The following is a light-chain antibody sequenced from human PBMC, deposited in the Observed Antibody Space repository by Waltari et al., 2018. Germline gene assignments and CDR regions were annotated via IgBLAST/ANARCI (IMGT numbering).Light chain of an antibody. CDR3: KHDHYGYA. V-gene: IGKV3-15*01. J-gene: IGKJ2*01. Sequence: ETVMTQSPATLSVSPGERATLSCRASQSVSLNLAWYQQRPGQAPRLLIYRASTRATGIPARFSGSGSGTDFTLTISSLQSEDFAVYYCKHDHYGYAFGQGTRLESK. CDR2: RAS. CDR1: QSVSLN.